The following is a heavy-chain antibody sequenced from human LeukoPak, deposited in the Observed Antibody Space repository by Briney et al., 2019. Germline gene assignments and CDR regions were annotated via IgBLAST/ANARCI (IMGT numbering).Heavy chain of an antibody. J-gene: IGHJ4*02. D-gene: IGHD1-1*01. V-gene: IGHV3-11*05. CDR3: ARAGKLESYFDY. CDR1: GFTFSDYY. Sequence: GGSLRLSCAASGFTFSDYYMNCIRQAPGKGLEWVSYISGSSSYTNYADSVKGRITISRDNAKNSLYLQMNSLRAEDTAVYYCARAGKLESYFDYWGQGTLVTVSS. CDR2: ISGSSSYT.